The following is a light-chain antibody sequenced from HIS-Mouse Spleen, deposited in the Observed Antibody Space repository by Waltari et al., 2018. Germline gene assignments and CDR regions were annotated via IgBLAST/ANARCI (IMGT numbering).Light chain of an antibody. CDR1: SSNLGRHY. Sequence: QSVLTQPPSASGTPGHRVTISCSGSSSNLGRHYVYWYQQLPGTAPKLLIYRNNQRPSGVPDRFSGSKSGTSASLAISGLRSEDEADYYCAAWDDSLSGHVVFGGGTKLTVL. V-gene: IGLV1-47*01. CDR3: AAWDDSLSGHVV. J-gene: IGLJ2*01. CDR2: RNN.